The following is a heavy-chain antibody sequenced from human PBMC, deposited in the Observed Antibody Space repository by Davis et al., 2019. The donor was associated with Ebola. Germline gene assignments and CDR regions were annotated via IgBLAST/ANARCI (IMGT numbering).Heavy chain of an antibody. CDR1: GGSFSGYY. D-gene: IGHD6-6*01. CDR3: ARSSIAARPGYYDGKDV. Sequence: ETLSLTCAVYGGSFSGYYWSWIRQAPGKGLEWVSSISSSSSYIYYADSVKGRFTISRDNAKNSLYLQMNSLRAEDTAVYYCARSSIAARPGYYDGKDVWGQGTTVTVSS. CDR2: ISSSSSYI. J-gene: IGHJ6*02. V-gene: IGHV3-21*01.